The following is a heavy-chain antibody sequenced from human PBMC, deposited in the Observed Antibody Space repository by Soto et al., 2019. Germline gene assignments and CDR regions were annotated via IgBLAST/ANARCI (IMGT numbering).Heavy chain of an antibody. CDR1: GYTFTGYY. J-gene: IGHJ6*02. V-gene: IGHV1-2*02. CDR3: ARGGYDFWSGYSYPDYYYYGMDV. CDR2: INPNSGGT. D-gene: IGHD3-3*01. Sequence: ASVKVSCKASGYTFTGYYMDWVRQAPGQGLEWMGWINPNSGGTNYAQKFQGRVTMTRGTSSSTAYMELSRLRSDDTAVYYCARGGYDFWSGYSYPDYYYYGMDVWGQGTTVTVSS.